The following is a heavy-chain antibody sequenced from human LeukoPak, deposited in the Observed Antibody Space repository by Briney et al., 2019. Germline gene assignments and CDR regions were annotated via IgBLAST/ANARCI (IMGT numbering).Heavy chain of an antibody. D-gene: IGHD3-22*01. CDR3: VRVGDYYDSGGYQGFGY. CDR2: ISSSSYYI. V-gene: IGHV3-21*01. Sequence: GGSLRLSCAASRFTFSSYTMNWVRQAPGKGLEWVSSISSSSYYIYYADSVKGRFTISRDDAKNSVYLQMNSLRDEDTAVYYCVRVGDYYDSGGYQGFGYWGQGTLVTVSS. J-gene: IGHJ4*02. CDR1: RFTFSSYT.